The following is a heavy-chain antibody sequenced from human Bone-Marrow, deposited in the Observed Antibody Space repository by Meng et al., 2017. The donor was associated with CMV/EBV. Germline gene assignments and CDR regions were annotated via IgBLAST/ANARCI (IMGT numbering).Heavy chain of an antibody. V-gene: IGHV1-2*02. CDR1: GYTFTGYF. CDR2: INPDSGAT. Sequence: ASVKVSCKASGYTFTGYFIHWVRQAPGQGLEWMGWINPDSGATHYAQKFQGRVTMTRDTSISTAYMELSRLRSDDTAVYYCARSLRRSSSSSAGFEYWGQGTLVTVSS. D-gene: IGHD6-6*01. CDR3: ARSLRRSSSSSAGFEY. J-gene: IGHJ4*02.